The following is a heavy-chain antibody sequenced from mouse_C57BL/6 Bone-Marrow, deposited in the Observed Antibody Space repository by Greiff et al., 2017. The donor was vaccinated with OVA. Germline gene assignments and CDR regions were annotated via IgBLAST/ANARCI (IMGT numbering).Heavy chain of an antibody. CDR2: ILPGSGST. V-gene: IGHV1-9*01. CDR3: ASITAVPHFGY. J-gene: IGHJ2*01. D-gene: IGHD1-1*01. Sequence: QVQLQQSGAELMKPGASVTLSCKATGYTFTGYWIEWVKQRPGHGLEWIGEILPGSGSTNYNEKFKGKATFTADTSSNTAYMQLSSLTTEDSAIYYGASITAVPHFGYWGQGTTLTVSS. CDR1: GYTFTGYW.